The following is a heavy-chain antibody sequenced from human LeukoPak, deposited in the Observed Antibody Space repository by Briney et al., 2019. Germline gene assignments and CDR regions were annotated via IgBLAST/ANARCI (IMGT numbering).Heavy chain of an antibody. CDR3: ASTDLVFWSGYAQFDY. CDR2: INSDGSST. CDR1: GFTFSSYW. D-gene: IGHD3-3*01. J-gene: IGHJ4*02. Sequence: GGSLRLSCAASGFTFSSYWMHWVRQAPGKGLVWVSRINSDGSSTSYADSVKGRFTISRDNAKNTLYLQMNSLRAEDTAVYYCASTDLVFWSGYAQFDYWGQGTLVTVSS. V-gene: IGHV3-74*01.